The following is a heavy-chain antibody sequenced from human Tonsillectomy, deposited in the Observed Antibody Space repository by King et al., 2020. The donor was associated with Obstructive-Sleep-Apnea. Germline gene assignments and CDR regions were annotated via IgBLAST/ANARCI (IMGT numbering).Heavy chain of an antibody. CDR1: GYRFTTYW. Sequence: VQLVESGAEVKRPGESLTISCPTSGYRFTTYWISWVRQMPGKGLEWMGRIDPSDSYTNYSPPFQGHVTISVDKSINTAYLKWNSLKASDTAMNYCARPVLGDDAFDVWGLGTMVTISS. CDR2: IDPSDSYT. J-gene: IGHJ3*01. CDR3: ARPVLGDDAFDV. D-gene: IGHD3-16*01. V-gene: IGHV5-10-1*01.